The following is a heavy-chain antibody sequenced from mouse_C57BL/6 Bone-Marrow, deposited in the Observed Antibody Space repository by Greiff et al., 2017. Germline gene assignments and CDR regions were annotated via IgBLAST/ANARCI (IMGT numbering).Heavy chain of an antibody. CDR3: ARSYYYGSSTWFAY. CDR2: IAPANGNT. CDR1: GFNIKNTY. J-gene: IGHJ3*01. D-gene: IGHD1-1*01. V-gene: IGHV14-3*01. Sequence: EVQLQQSVAELVRPGASVKLSCTASGFNIKNTYMHWVKQRPEQGLEWIGRIAPANGNTKYATKFQGKATITADTSSNTAYLQLSSLTSEDTSIYYCARSYYYGSSTWFAYWRQGTLVTVSA.